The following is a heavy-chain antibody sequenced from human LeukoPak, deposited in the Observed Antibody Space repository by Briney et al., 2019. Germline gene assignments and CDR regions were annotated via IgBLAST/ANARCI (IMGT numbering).Heavy chain of an antibody. CDR3: AQLAARPIYYHGMDV. CDR2: IYYTGIT. V-gene: IGHV4-39*01. D-gene: IGHD6-6*01. CDR1: GDSISSTTYN. Sequence: KSSETLSLTCTVSGDSISSTTYNWGWIRQPPGKGLEWIGSIYYTGITYYNPSLKSRVTMSIDTSENQFSLNLNSVTAADTAVYYCAQLAARPIYYHGMDVWGQGTTVTVSS. J-gene: IGHJ6*02.